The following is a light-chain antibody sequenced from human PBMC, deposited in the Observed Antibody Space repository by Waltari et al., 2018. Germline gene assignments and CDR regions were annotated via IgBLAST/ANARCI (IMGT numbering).Light chain of an antibody. CDR2: DVS. CDR3: SSFTTSSSWI. V-gene: IGLV2-14*03. J-gene: IGLJ2*01. CDR1: ISDFGPYNP. Sequence: QSALTQPASVSGSPGQSITISCTGTISDFGPYNPFSWYQQYPGQAPKLLIFDVSDRPPGVFDRFSGSKSGNTASLTISGLQAEDEADYYCSSFTTSSSWIFGGGTKLTVL.